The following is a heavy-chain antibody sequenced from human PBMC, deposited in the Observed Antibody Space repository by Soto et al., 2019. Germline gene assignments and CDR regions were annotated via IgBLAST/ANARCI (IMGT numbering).Heavy chain of an antibody. V-gene: IGHV4-31*03. CDR3: ARDLQYSRLFYGMDV. D-gene: IGHD6-13*01. Sequence: PSETLSLTCTVSGGSISSGGYYWSWIRQHPGKGLEWTGYIYYSGSTYHNPSLKSRVTISVDTSKNQFSLKLSSVTAADTAVYYCARDLQYSRLFYGMDVWGQGTTVTVSS. CDR1: GGSISSGGYY. CDR2: IYYSGST. J-gene: IGHJ6*02.